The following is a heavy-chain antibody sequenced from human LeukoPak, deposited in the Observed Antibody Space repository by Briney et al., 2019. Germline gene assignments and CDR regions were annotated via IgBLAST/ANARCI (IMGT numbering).Heavy chain of an antibody. V-gene: IGHV1-8*01. CDR3: GRVWITFGGVIVKRTKKGPFDL. D-gene: IGHD3-16*02. CDR2: MNPNSGNT. CDR1: GYTFTSYD. J-gene: IGHJ3*01. Sequence: ASVKVSCKASGYTFTSYDINWVRQAPGQGLEWGGWMNPNSGNTGYAQKFQGRVTMTRNTSISTPYMGLSGLRAEDAAVYYCGRVWITFGGVIVKRTKKGPFDLWGQGTMVTVSS.